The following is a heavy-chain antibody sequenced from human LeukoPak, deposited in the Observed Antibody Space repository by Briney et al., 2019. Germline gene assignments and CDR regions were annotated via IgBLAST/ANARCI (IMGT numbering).Heavy chain of an antibody. Sequence: GGSLRLSCAASGFTFSSYGMHWVRQAPGKGLEWVAVISYDGSNKYYADSVKGRFTISRDNSKNTLYLQMNSLRGEDTAVYYCAKTPGVIVVANPLPHFDYWGQGTLITVSS. CDR2: ISYDGSNK. V-gene: IGHV3-30*18. J-gene: IGHJ4*02. CDR3: AKTPGVIVVANPLPHFDY. CDR1: GFTFSSYG. D-gene: IGHD3-22*01.